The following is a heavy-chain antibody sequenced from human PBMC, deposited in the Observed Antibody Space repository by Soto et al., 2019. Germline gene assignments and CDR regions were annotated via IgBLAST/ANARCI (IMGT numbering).Heavy chain of an antibody. CDR2: IWYDGRNK. D-gene: IGHD1-1*01. J-gene: IGHJ6*02. Sequence: QVQLVESGGGVVQPGRSLRLSCAASGFTFSSYGMHWVRQAHGKVLEWVAVIWYDGRNKYYADSVKGRFTISRDNSKKTLYLLMNSLRAEDTAVYYCATEVGFTTRYCMDVWCQGTTVTVSS. CDR3: ATEVGFTTRYCMDV. V-gene: IGHV3-33*01. CDR1: GFTFSSYG.